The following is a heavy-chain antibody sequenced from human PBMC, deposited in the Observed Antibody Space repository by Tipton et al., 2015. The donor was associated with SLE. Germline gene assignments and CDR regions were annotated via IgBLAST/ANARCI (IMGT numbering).Heavy chain of an antibody. V-gene: IGHV4-31*03. CDR3: ARGRRSIAARRGPAFDY. J-gene: IGHJ4*02. D-gene: IGHD6-6*01. CDR1: GGSISSGGYY. CDR2: IYYSGST. Sequence: TLSLTCTVSGGSISSGGYYWSWIRQHPGKGLEGIGYIYYSGSTYYNPSLKSRVTISVDTSKNQFSLKLSSVTAADTAVYYCARGRRSIAARRGPAFDYWVQGTLVTVSS.